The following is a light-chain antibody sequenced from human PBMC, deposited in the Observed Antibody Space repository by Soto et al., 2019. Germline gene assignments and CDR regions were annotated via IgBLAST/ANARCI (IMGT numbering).Light chain of an antibody. J-gene: IGKJ1*01. CDR3: QQFAISTP. V-gene: IGKV1-5*01. CDR1: HNIERW. Sequence: IQMTQSPSTLSASVGDRVTITCRASHNIERWMAWYQQKPGKAPSLLVFDASTLHSGVPSRFSGSGSGTDFSLTISGLQPDDFATYYCQQFAISTPFGQGTKVEVK. CDR2: DAS.